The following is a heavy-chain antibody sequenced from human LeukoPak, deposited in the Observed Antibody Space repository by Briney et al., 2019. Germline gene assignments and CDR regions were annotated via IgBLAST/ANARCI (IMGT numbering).Heavy chain of an antibody. Sequence: EASVKVSCKASGGTFSSYAISWVRQAPGQGLEWMGRIIPIFGIANYAQRFQGRVTITADKSTSTAYMELSSLRSEDTAMYYCARCPDRDYGDYGGNWFDPWGQGTLVTVSS. CDR1: GGTFSSYA. CDR2: IIPIFGIA. CDR3: ARCPDRDYGDYGGNWFDP. D-gene: IGHD4-17*01. J-gene: IGHJ5*02. V-gene: IGHV1-69*04.